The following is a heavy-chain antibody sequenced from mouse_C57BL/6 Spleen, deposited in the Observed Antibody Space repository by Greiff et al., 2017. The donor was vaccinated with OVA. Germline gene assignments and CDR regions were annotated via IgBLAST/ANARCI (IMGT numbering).Heavy chain of an antibody. Sequence: EVQLQQSGPELVKPGASVKISCKASGYTFTDYYMNWVKQSHGKSLEWIGDINPNNGGTSYNQKFKGKATLTVDKSSSTAYMELRSLTSEDSAVDYCASPAYYSNYEGAMDYWGQGTSVTVSS. CDR2: INPNNGGT. D-gene: IGHD2-5*01. J-gene: IGHJ4*01. CDR1: GYTFTDYY. V-gene: IGHV1-26*01. CDR3: ASPAYYSNYEGAMDY.